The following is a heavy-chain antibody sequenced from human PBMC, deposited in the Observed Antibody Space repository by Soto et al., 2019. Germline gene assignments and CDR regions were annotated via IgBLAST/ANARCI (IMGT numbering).Heavy chain of an antibody. V-gene: IGHV6-1*01. J-gene: IGHJ6*02. CDR2: TYYRSKWDN. CDR3: ARDSLGYCSGVSLCDYSYYYSGMEG. Sequence: SQTLLLTFAISGDNVSNNRGAWNWIRQSPSRGLEWLGRTYYRSKWDNEYAVSVKRRITINPDTSNNQFSLQLNSVTPQDTAGYYCARDSLGYCSGVSLCDYSYYYSGMEGLGQGDTVT. D-gene: IGHD2-15*01. CDR1: GDNVSNNRGA.